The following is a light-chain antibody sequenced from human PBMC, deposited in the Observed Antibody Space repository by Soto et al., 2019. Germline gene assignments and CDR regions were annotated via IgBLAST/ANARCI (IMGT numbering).Light chain of an antibody. CDR2: GAS. Sequence: EIVFTQSPGTLSLSPGEGATLSCRASQSVSSSLAWYQQKRGQAPRLLIHGASSRSTGIPDRFSGSGSGTDFTLTISRLEPEDFAVYYCQQYGGSPRTFGQGTKVE. CDR3: QQYGGSPRT. V-gene: IGKV3-20*01. J-gene: IGKJ1*01. CDR1: QSVSSS.